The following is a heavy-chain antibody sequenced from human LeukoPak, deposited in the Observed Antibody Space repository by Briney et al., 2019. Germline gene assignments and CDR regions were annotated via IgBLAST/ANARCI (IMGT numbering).Heavy chain of an antibody. D-gene: IGHD1-26*01. Sequence: GGSLRLSCAASGFTFSSYSMNWVRQAPGKGLEWVSSISGSSSYIYYADSVKGRFTISRDNAKNSLYLQMNSLRAEDTAVYYCARYTSNVVGKRHYFDYWGQGTLVTVSS. CDR3: ARYTSNVVGKRHYFDY. CDR2: ISGSSSYI. J-gene: IGHJ4*02. V-gene: IGHV3-21*01. CDR1: GFTFSSYS.